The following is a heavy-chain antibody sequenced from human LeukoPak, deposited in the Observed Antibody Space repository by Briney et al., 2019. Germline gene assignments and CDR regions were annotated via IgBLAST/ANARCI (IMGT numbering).Heavy chain of an antibody. CDR1: GGSISSGSYY. Sequence: PSQTLSLTCTVSGGSISSGSYYGSWIPQPAGKGLEWIGRIYTSGSTNYNPSLKSRVTISVDTSTNQFSLKLRSVTAADTAVYYCARGLTVVTPPDYWGQGTLVTVSS. V-gene: IGHV4-61*02. D-gene: IGHD4-23*01. CDR3: ARGLTVVTPPDY. CDR2: IYTSGST. J-gene: IGHJ4*02.